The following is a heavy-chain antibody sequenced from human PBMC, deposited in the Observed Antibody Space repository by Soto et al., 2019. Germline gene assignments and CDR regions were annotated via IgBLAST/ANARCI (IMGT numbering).Heavy chain of an antibody. CDR2: INHSGST. Sequence: SETLSLTCTVSGGSVRRGFYYWTWIRQPPGKGLEWIGYINHSGSTNYNPSLQSRVTISLDTSKNQFSLKLSSVTAADTAVYYCASPYGSGTYYNFDYWGQGTLVTVSS. CDR1: GGSVRRGFYY. D-gene: IGHD3-10*01. V-gene: IGHV4-61*01. J-gene: IGHJ4*01. CDR3: ASPYGSGTYYNFDY.